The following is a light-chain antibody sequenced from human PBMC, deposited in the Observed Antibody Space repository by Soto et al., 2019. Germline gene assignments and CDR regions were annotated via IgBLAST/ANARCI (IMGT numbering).Light chain of an antibody. CDR2: ANP. CDR3: QSYARSLTLRV. CDR1: SSNIGAGYD. Sequence: QSVLTQPPSVSGAPGQRVTISCTGSSSNIGAGYDVHWYQQLPGTAPKLLIYANPNRPSGVPDRISGSKSGTSASLAITGLQADDEADYYCQSYARSLTLRVFGTGTKLTVL. V-gene: IGLV1-40*01. J-gene: IGLJ1*01.